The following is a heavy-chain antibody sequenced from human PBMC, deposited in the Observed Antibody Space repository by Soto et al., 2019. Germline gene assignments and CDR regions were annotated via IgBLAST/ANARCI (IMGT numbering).Heavy chain of an antibody. Sequence: EVQLVQSGAEVKKPGESLKISCKGSGYSFTSYWIGWVRQMPGKGLEWMGIIYPGDSDTRYSPSFQGQVTISADKSISPAYMQWSSLKASDTAMYYCARLGQQWLVYPFGGIWGMDGWGQGTTVTVSS. V-gene: IGHV5-51*01. CDR3: ARLGQQWLVYPFGGIWGMDG. CDR1: GYSFTSYW. J-gene: IGHJ6*02. D-gene: IGHD6-19*01. CDR2: IYPGDSDT.